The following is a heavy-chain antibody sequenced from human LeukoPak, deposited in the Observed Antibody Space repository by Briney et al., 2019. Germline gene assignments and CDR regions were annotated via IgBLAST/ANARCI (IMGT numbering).Heavy chain of an antibody. CDR1: GITIRNYG. V-gene: IGHV3-NL1*01. Sequence: RGSLRLSCAASGITIRNYGMTWVRQAPGRGLQWVSSINNSGTRTFYEDSVRGRFTISRDNSKNTLYLQMNSLRAEDTAVYYCARDRGRDGYNLEYWGQGTLVTVSS. CDR3: ARDRGRDGYNLEY. D-gene: IGHD5-24*01. CDR2: INNSGTRT. J-gene: IGHJ4*02.